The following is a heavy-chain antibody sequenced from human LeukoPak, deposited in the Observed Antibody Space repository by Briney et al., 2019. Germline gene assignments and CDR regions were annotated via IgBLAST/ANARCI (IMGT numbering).Heavy chain of an antibody. J-gene: IGHJ3*02. D-gene: IGHD4-17*01. Sequence: GGSLRLSCAASGFTFSSYWMHWVRQAPGKGLAWVSRISGDESSTSYADSVKGRFTISRDNSKNTLYLQMNSLRAEDTAVYYCAKDYDYGDYVGDDAFDIWGQGTMVTVSS. CDR2: ISGDESST. V-gene: IGHV3-74*01. CDR3: AKDYDYGDYVGDDAFDI. CDR1: GFTFSSYW.